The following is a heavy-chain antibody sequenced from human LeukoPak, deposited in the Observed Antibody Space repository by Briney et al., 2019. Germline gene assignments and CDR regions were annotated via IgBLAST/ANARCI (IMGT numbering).Heavy chain of an antibody. CDR3: ASGGAITMVRGVITYFDY. V-gene: IGHV4-34*01. J-gene: IGHJ4*02. CDR2: INHSGST. CDR1: GGSFSGYY. Sequence: SETQSLTCAVYGGSFSGYYWSWIRQPPGKGLEWIGEINHSGSTNYNPSLKSRVTIPVDTSKNQFSLKLSSVTAADTAVYYCASGGAITMVRGVITYFDYWGQGTLVTVSS. D-gene: IGHD3-10*01.